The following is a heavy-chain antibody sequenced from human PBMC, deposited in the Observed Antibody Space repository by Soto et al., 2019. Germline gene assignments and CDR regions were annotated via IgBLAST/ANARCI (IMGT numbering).Heavy chain of an antibody. Sequence: HPGGSLRLSCAASGFTFSSYGMHWVRQAPGKGLEWVAVIWYDGSNKYYADSVKGRFTISRDNSKNTLYLQMNSLRAEDTAVYYCARAEVGYSYGYLDYWGQGALVTVSS. D-gene: IGHD5-18*01. J-gene: IGHJ4*02. CDR1: GFTFSSYG. V-gene: IGHV3-33*01. CDR2: IWYDGSNK. CDR3: ARAEVGYSYGYLDY.